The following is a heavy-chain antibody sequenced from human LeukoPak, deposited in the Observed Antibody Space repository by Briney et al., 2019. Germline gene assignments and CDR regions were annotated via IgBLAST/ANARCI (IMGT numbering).Heavy chain of an antibody. Sequence: SETLSLTCTVSGGSISGSSYYWGWIRQPPGKGLGWIGSIYDSGITYYNPSLKSRVIISVDTSKNQFSLKLSSVTAADTAVYYCARPGSSGWYTGNWFDPWGQGTLVTVSS. CDR2: IYDSGIT. D-gene: IGHD6-19*01. V-gene: IGHV4-39*01. CDR3: ARPGSSGWYTGNWFDP. J-gene: IGHJ5*02. CDR1: GGSISGSSYY.